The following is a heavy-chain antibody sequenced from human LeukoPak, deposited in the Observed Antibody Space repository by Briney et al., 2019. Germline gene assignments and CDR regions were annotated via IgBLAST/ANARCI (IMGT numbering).Heavy chain of an antibody. J-gene: IGHJ5*02. CDR3: ARGAYYYGSGSYPNTFDP. Sequence: SQTLSLTCTVSGGSISSGGYYWGWIRQHPGKGLEWIVYIYYSGSTYDNPSLKSRITISVDTSKNQFSLKLSSVTAADTAVYYCARGAYYYGSGSYPNTFDPWGQGTLVTVSS. CDR1: GGSISSGGYY. CDR2: IYYSGST. V-gene: IGHV4-31*03. D-gene: IGHD3-10*01.